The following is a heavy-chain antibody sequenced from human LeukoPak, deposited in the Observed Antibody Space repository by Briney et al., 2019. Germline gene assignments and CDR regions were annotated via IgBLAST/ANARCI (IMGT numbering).Heavy chain of an antibody. D-gene: IGHD4-17*01. Sequence: GGSLRLSCAASGFTVSSNYMSWVRQAPGKGLEWVSAISGSGGSTYYADSVKGRFTISRDNSKNTLYLQMNSLRAEDTAVYYCARIAQHDYGALNPDYWGQGTLVTVSS. CDR3: ARIAQHDYGALNPDY. CDR1: GFTVSSNY. J-gene: IGHJ4*02. CDR2: ISGSGGST. V-gene: IGHV3-23*01.